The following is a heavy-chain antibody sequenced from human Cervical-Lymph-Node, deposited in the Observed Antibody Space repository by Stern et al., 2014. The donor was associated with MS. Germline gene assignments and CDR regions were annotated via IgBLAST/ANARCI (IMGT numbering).Heavy chain of an antibody. CDR2: ISWNGGSR. CDR3: AKTLGRSYHDPFDM. D-gene: IGHD3-16*02. Sequence: EVQLVESGGGLVQPGRSLRLSCVASGFTFDAYAMHLVRKAPGKGLEWVSGISWNGGSRNAADSVKDRVTISRDNAKNSLYLQMSSLRPEDTAFYYCAKTLGRSYHDPFDMWGQGTMVIVSS. CDR1: GFTFDAYA. J-gene: IGHJ3*02. V-gene: IGHV3-9*01.